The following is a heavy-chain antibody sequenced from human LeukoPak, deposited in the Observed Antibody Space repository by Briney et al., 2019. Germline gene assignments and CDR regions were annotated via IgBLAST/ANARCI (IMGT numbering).Heavy chain of an antibody. CDR1: GGTFSSYA. CDR3: ARERSTRLGGRGWFYFDY. V-gene: IGHV1-69*05. D-gene: IGHD2-2*01. CDR2: IIPIFGTA. J-gene: IGHJ4*02. Sequence: SSVKVSCKASGGTFSSYAISWVRQAPGQGLEWMGGIIPIFGTANYTQKSQCRVTITTDDSTITAYMELSSLISEDTAVYYCARERSTRLGGRGWFYFDYWGQGTLVTVSS.